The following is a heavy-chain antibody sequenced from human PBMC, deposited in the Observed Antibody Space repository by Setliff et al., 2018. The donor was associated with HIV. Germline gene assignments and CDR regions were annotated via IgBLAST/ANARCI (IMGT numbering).Heavy chain of an antibody. V-gene: IGHV3-23*01. D-gene: IGHD3-10*02. Sequence: GGSLRLSCAASGFTFSTYAMGGVRQAPGKGMEWVSTIGAVGGPTHYAESVKGRFTISRDNSRNTLYLQMNSLRAEDTAVYYGAKGFVFGVDAFYIWGQGTMVTVSS. CDR3: AKGFVFGVDAFYI. CDR2: IGAVGGPT. J-gene: IGHJ3*02. CDR1: GFTFSTYA.